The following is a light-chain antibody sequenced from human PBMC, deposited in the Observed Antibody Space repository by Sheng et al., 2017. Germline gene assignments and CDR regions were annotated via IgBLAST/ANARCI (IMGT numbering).Light chain of an antibody. Sequence: AIQMTQSPSSLSASVGDRVTITCRASQDIKSDLGWYQQKPGRAPKLLIYAASSLQSGVPSRFSGSGSGTDFTLTINSLQPEDFATYYCLQDYTYPWAFGQGTKVEIK. CDR2: AAS. CDR1: QDIKSD. V-gene: IGKV1-6*01. J-gene: IGKJ1*01. CDR3: LQDYTYPWA.